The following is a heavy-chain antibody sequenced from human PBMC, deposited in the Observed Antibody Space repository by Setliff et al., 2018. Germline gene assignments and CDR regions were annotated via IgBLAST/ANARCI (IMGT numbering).Heavy chain of an antibody. CDR2: ISTGGST. CDR1: GFTVRSYY. J-gene: IGHJ6*02. V-gene: IGHV3-66*01. CDR3: AGCGYGQYYAMDV. D-gene: IGHD5-12*01. Sequence: GGSLRLSCAASGFTVRSYYMTWVRQAPGKGPEWVSVISTGGSTYYADSVKGRFTISRDDSNNTLYLQMTSLRAEDTAVYYCAGCGYGQYYAMDVWGQGTTVTVSS.